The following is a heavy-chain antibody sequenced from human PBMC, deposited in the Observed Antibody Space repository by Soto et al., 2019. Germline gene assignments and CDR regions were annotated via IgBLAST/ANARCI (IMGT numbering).Heavy chain of an antibody. CDR3: ARGGGWYVWFDP. CDR2: INAGNGNT. CDR1: GYTFTSYA. J-gene: IGHJ5*02. V-gene: IGHV1-3*01. Sequence: AAVKVSCKASGYTFTSYAMHWVRQAPGQRLEWMGWINAGNGNTKYSQKFQGRVTITRDTSASTAYMELSSLGSEDTAVYYCARGGGWYVWFDPWGQGTLVTVSS. D-gene: IGHD6-19*01.